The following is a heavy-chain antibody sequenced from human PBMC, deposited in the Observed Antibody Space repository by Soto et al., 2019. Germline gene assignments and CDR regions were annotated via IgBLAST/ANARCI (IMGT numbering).Heavy chain of an antibody. D-gene: IGHD4-17*01. Sequence: QVQLVKSGPEVRKPGASVRLSCATSGYNFNQYYIHWVRQAPGQGLEWMGIINLSGGTTDYAHKCRGRVTVTGDTSTRTAYMELSSLRSEDTAVYFCARGPDDSDVPRWDHWGQGTLINVSS. CDR3: ARGPDDSDVPRWDH. CDR1: GYNFNQYY. V-gene: IGHV1-46*02. J-gene: IGHJ4*02. CDR2: INLSGGTT.